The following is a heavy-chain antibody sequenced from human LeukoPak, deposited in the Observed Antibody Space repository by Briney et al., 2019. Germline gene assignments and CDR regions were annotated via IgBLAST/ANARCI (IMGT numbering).Heavy chain of an antibody. CDR3: ARVGLLWFGDLDY. CDR1: GFTFSSNW. D-gene: IGHD3-10*01. V-gene: IGHV3-74*01. CDR2: INSDGSST. Sequence: GGSLRLSCAASGFTFSSNWLHWVRQAQGKGLVWVSRINSDGSSTSYADSVKGRFTISRDNAKNTLYLQMNSLRAEDTAVYYCARVGLLWFGDLDYWGQGTLVTVSS. J-gene: IGHJ4*02.